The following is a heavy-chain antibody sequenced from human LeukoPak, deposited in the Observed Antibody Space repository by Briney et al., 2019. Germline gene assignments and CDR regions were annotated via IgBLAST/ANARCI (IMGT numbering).Heavy chain of an antibody. CDR3: ARDIDAVGATLYFDY. J-gene: IGHJ4*02. V-gene: IGHV4-59*11. CDR2: INYSGST. CDR1: GGSISSHY. D-gene: IGHD1-26*01. Sequence: SETLSLTCTVSGGSISSHYWSWIRQTPGKALEWIGQINYSGSTYYNPSLKTRVTLSIDTSKNQYSLKLSSVTAADTAVYYCARDIDAVGATLYFDYWGQGTLVTVSS.